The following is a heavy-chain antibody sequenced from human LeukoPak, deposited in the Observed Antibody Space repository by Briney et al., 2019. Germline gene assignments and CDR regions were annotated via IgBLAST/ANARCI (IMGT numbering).Heavy chain of an antibody. Sequence: ASVTVSCTASGYTFTGYYMHWVRQAPGQGLEWMGWINPNSGGTNYAQKFQGWVTMTRDTSISTAYMELSRLRSDDTAVYYCARTMYSSSWYVLDYWGQGTLVTVSS. CDR2: INPNSGGT. V-gene: IGHV1-2*04. D-gene: IGHD6-13*01. CDR3: ARTMYSSSWYVLDY. J-gene: IGHJ4*02. CDR1: GYTFTGYY.